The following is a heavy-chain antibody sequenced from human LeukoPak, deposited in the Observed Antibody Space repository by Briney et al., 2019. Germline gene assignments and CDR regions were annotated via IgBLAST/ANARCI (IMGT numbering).Heavy chain of an antibody. Sequence: PGGSLRLSCAASGFTFSSYWMSWVRQAPGKGLEWVANIKQVGSEKYYVDSVKGRFTISRDNAKNTLYLQMNSLRAEDTAVYYCAREEDTAMVYWFDPWGQGTLVTVSS. V-gene: IGHV3-7*01. CDR1: GFTFSSYW. CDR2: IKQVGSEK. D-gene: IGHD5-18*01. J-gene: IGHJ5*02. CDR3: AREEDTAMVYWFDP.